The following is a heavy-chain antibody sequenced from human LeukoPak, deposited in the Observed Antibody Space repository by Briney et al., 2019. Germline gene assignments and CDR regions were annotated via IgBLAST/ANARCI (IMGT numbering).Heavy chain of an antibody. D-gene: IGHD6-19*01. V-gene: IGHV3-53*01. CDR1: GFSVRTTY. Sequence: PGGSLRLSCAASGFSVRTTYMSWVRQAPGKRLEWVSVLYTGGGTDHADSVKGRFTISRDNAKNSLYLQMNSLRAEDTAVYYCARDQSSVAGTTYNWFDPWGQGTLVTVSS. CDR3: ARDQSSVAGTTYNWFDP. J-gene: IGHJ5*02. CDR2: LYTGGGT.